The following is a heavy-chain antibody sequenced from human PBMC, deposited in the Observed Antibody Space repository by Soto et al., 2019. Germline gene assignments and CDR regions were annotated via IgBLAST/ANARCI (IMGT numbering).Heavy chain of an antibody. Sequence: PSETLSLTCTVSGGSISPYYWSWIRRPPGKGLEWIGYIYYSGSTDYNPSLKSRVTISVDTSKNQFSLKLTSVTAADTAVYYCARSDRAWAAGLYYYCGMDVWGQGPTVTVSS. D-gene: IGHD2-15*01. CDR1: GGSISPYY. J-gene: IGHJ6*02. CDR3: ARSDRAWAAGLYYYCGMDV. V-gene: IGHV4-59*01. CDR2: IYYSGST.